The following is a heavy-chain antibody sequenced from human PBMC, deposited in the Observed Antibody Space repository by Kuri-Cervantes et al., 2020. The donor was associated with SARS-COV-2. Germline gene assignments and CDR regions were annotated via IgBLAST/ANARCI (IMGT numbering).Heavy chain of an antibody. V-gene: IGHV4-30-4*08. J-gene: IGHJ4*02. D-gene: IGHD1-14*01. CDR3: AREGGSRYYFDY. Sequence: SETLSLTCTVSGGSISSGDYYWSWIRQPPGKGLEWIGYIYYSGSTYYNPSLKSRVTISVDTSKNQFSLRLSSVTAADTAVYYCAREGGSRYYFDYWGQGTLVTVSS. CDR1: GGSISSGDYY. CDR2: IYYSGST.